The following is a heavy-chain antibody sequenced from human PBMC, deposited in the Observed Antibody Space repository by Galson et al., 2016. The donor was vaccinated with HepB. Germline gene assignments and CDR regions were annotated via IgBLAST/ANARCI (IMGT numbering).Heavy chain of an antibody. CDR3: AKDRECLWFRESSRPGYFDY. D-gene: IGHD3-10*01. CDR1: GFTFDDYT. V-gene: IGHV3-9*01. CDR2: VSWNSGRI. J-gene: IGHJ4*02. Sequence: SLRLSCAASGFTFDDYTMHWVRQAPGKGLEWVLGVSWNSGRIDYADSVKGRFTIFRDNAKNSLYLQMNSLTAEDTALYYCAKDRECLWFRESSRPGYFDYWGQGTLVTGSS.